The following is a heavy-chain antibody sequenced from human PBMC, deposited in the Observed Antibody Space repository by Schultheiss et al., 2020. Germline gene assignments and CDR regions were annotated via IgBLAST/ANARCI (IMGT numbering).Heavy chain of an antibody. CDR1: GFTFSSYD. CDR2: IGTTGDT. Sequence: GGSLRLSCAASGFTFSSYDMHWVRQATGEGLEWVSAIGTTGDTYYPGSVKGRFTISRENAKNSLYLQINSLRAEDTAVYYCTRVGWMARQYFDLWGRGALVTVSS. D-gene: IGHD5-24*01. V-gene: IGHV3-13*01. CDR3: TRVGWMARQYFDL. J-gene: IGHJ2*01.